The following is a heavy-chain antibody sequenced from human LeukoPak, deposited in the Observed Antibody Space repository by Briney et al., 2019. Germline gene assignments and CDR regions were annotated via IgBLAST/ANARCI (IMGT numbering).Heavy chain of an antibody. CDR3: AREFIGDHVWGSYRYCDY. J-gene: IGHJ4*02. Sequence: ASVKVSCKASGYTFTSYGISWVRQAPGQGLEWMGWISAYNGNTNYAQKLQGRVTMTTDTSTSTAYMELRSLRSDDTAVYYCAREFIGDHVWGSYRYCDYWGQGTLVTVSS. D-gene: IGHD3-16*02. V-gene: IGHV1-18*01. CDR2: ISAYNGNT. CDR1: GYTFTSYG.